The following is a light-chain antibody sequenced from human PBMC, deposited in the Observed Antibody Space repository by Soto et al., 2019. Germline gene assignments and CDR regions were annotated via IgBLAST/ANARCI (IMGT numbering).Light chain of an antibody. CDR1: QTISGY. CDR3: QQRYTTTLT. CDR2: AAS. V-gene: IGKV1-39*01. J-gene: IGKJ4*01. Sequence: DIQRTQSPSTLSATEGDRVTITCRASQTISGYLNWYQKKTGKDPELMIYAASYLGNGVPSRFSGIVSGTYFNLTLSSLHTEDRATYEGQQRYTTTLTFCGVTKVDIK.